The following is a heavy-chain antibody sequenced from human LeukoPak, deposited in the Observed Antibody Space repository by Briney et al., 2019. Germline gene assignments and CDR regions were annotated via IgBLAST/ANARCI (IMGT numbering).Heavy chain of an antibody. CDR2: IYYTGNT. V-gene: IGHV4-59*01. J-gene: IGHJ6*03. CDR3: ARGYSGYDLRDPSNYYYYYYMDV. D-gene: IGHD5-12*01. CDR1: GGSISNYY. Sequence: SSETLSLTCTVSGGSISNYYWNWIRQPPGKGLEWIGYIYYTGNTNYNPSLKSRVTISVDTSKNQFSLKLSSVTAADTAVYYCARGYSGYDLRDPSNYYYYYYMDVWGKGTTVTISS.